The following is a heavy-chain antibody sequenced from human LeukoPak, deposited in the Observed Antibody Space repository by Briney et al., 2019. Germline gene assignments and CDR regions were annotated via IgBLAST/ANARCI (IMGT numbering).Heavy chain of an antibody. J-gene: IGHJ4*02. Sequence: SDTLSLTCTVSGGSISSYYWSWIRQPAGKGLEWIGRIYTSGSTNYNPSLKSRLTMSVDTYNNQFSLKLSSLPAADTAVYYCARGVVDKAGTPQFDYWGEGTLVTVSS. V-gene: IGHV4-4*07. D-gene: IGHD6-19*01. CDR1: GGSISSYY. CDR2: IYTSGST. CDR3: ARGVVDKAGTPQFDY.